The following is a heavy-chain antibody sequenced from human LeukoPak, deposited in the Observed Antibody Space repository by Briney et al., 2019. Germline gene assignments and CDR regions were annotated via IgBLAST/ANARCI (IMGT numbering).Heavy chain of an antibody. CDR1: GGSISSSSYY. V-gene: IGHV4-61*02. J-gene: IGHJ3*01. CDR3: ARPYSSSAHGSFDF. D-gene: IGHD6-13*01. CDR2: IYTSGST. Sequence: SETLSLTCTVSGGSISSSSYYWSWIRQPAGKGLEWIGRIYTSGSTNYNPSLKSRVTMSVDTSKNQFSLKLSSVTAADTAVYYCARPYSSSAHGSFDFWGQGTMVTVSS.